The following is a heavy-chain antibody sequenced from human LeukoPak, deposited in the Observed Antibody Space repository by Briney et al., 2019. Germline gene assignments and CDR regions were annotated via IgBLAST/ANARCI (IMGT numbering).Heavy chain of an antibody. CDR2: INSSGSTI. J-gene: IGHJ4*02. CDR1: GITFSSYE. D-gene: IGHD6-19*01. CDR3: ARGREDSIAVAGYFDY. Sequence: PGGSLRLSCAASGITFSSYEMNWVRQAPGKGLEWVSYINSSGSTIYYADSVKGRFTISRDNAKNSLYLQMNSLRAEDTAVYYCARGREDSIAVAGYFDYWGQGTLVTVSS. V-gene: IGHV3-48*03.